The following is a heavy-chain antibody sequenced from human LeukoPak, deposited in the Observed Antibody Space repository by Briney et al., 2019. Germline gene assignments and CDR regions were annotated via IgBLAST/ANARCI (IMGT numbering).Heavy chain of an antibody. D-gene: IGHD3-3*01. CDR2: IYYSGST. V-gene: IGHV4-59*08. Sequence: SETLSLTCTVSGGSISSYYWSWIRQPPGKGLEWIGYIYYSGSTNYNPSLKSRVTISVDTSKNQFSLKLSSVTAADTAVYYCASRPYYDFWSGYPSPFDYWGQGTLVTVSS. CDR1: GGSISSYY. CDR3: ASRPYYDFWSGYPSPFDY. J-gene: IGHJ4*02.